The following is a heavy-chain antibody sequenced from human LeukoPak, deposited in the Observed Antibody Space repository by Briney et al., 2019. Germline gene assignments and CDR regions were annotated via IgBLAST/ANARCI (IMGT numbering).Heavy chain of an antibody. D-gene: IGHD4-17*01. J-gene: IGHJ4*02. CDR2: IYSFGST. CDR3: ARDSTTVTQGY. V-gene: IGHV3-NL1*01. CDR1: VFTLSSYG. Sequence: GGSLRLSSAASVFTLSSYGMHWARQAPGKGLDWGSVIYSFGSTYYAASVKGRFTISRDNSKNTLYLQMTSLRAEDTAVYYCARDSTTVTQGYWGQGTLVTVSS.